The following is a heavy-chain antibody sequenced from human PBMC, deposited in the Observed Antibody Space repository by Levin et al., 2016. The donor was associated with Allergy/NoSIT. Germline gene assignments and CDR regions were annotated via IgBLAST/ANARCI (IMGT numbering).Heavy chain of an antibody. V-gene: IGHV3-23*01. J-gene: IGHJ1*01. CDR2: ISGSGTTT. D-gene: IGHD4-23*01. Sequence: GESLKISCAASGFTFSRYAMSWVRQAPGKGLEWVSGISGSGTTTYFADSVKGRFTISRDNSKNTLYLQMNSLRAEDTAVYYCAKDYPAFGGNSAEYFQHWGQGTLVSVSS. CDR1: GFTFSRYA. CDR3: AKDYPAFGGNSAEYFQH.